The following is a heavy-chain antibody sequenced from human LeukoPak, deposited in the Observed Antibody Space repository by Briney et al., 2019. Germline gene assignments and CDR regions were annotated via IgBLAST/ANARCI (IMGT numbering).Heavy chain of an antibody. CDR1: GYTFTSYG. Sequence: ASVKVSCKASGYTFTSYGISWVRQAPGQGLEWMGWISAYNGNTNYAQKLQGRVTMTTDTSTSTAYMELRSLRSDDTAVYYCARALLLWFGEPSHGYFDYWGQGTLVTVSS. V-gene: IGHV1-18*01. CDR2: ISAYNGNT. CDR3: ARALLLWFGEPSHGYFDY. J-gene: IGHJ4*02. D-gene: IGHD3-10*01.